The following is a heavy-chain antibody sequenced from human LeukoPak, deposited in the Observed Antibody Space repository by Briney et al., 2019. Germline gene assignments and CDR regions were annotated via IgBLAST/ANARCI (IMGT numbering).Heavy chain of an antibody. CDR1: GYTFTGYY. Sequence: ASVKVSCKASGYTFTGYYMHWVRQAPGQGLEWMGWINPNSGGTNYAQKFQGRVTMTRDTSISTAYMELSRLRSDDTAVYYCARAYCSGGSCRSYYYYMDVWGKGTTVTVSS. CDR2: INPNSGGT. CDR3: ARAYCSGGSCRSYYYYMDV. D-gene: IGHD2-15*01. V-gene: IGHV1-2*02. J-gene: IGHJ6*03.